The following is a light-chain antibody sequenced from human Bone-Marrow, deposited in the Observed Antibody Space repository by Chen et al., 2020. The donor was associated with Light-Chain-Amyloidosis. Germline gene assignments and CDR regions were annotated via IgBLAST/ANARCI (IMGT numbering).Light chain of an antibody. J-gene: IGLJ1*01. CDR1: SSDVGGDNH. CDR2: EVT. Sequence: HSALTQPASVSGSPGQSITISCTGTSSDVGGDNHVSWYQQHPDKAPKLMIYEVTNRPSWVPDRFAGSKSDNTASLTISGLQTEDEADYCCSSYTITNTLVFGSGTRVTDL. CDR3: SSYTITNTLV. V-gene: IGLV2-14*01.